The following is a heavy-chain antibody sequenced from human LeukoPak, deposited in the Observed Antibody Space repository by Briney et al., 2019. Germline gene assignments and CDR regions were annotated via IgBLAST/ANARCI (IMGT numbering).Heavy chain of an antibody. CDR1: GYTFTSYD. J-gene: IGHJ6*03. CDR3: ARMNEPGYSSSWYYYYYYMDV. D-gene: IGHD6-13*01. V-gene: IGHV1-8*01. CDR2: MNPNSGNT. Sequence: ASVTVSFKASGYTFTSYDINWVRQATGQGLEWMGWMNPNSGNTGYAQKFQGRVTMTRNTSISTAYMELSSLRSEDTAVYYCARMNEPGYSSSWYYYYYYMDVWGKGTTVTVSS.